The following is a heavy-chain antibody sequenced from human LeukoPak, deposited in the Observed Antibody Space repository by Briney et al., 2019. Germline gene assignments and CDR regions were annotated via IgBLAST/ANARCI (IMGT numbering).Heavy chain of an antibody. Sequence: PGGSLRLSCKASGFTFRNYGMDWVRQAPGKGLEWVAIIWYDGSNKYSADSVKGRFTISRDNSKNTLYLQMNSLRAEDTAVYYCARESGSSGYYYFDYWGQGTLVTVSS. J-gene: IGHJ4*02. CDR3: ARESGSSGYYYFDY. CDR1: GFTFRNYG. CDR2: IWYDGSNK. D-gene: IGHD3-22*01. V-gene: IGHV3-33*01.